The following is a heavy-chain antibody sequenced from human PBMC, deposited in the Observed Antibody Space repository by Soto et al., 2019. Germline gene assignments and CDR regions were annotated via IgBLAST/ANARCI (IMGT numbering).Heavy chain of an antibody. CDR2: IWYDGSNK. CDR3: ARDGGSHGPSYFDS. D-gene: IGHD3-16*01. J-gene: IGHJ4*02. Sequence: VQLVESGGGVVQPGRSLRLSCAASGSTFSNYGMHWVRQAPGKGPEWVAVIWYDGSNKYYGESVKGRFSISRDNSKNTLYLDINSLRTEDTAVYYCARDGGSHGPSYFDSCGQGSLVIVSS. V-gene: IGHV3-33*01. CDR1: GSTFSNYG.